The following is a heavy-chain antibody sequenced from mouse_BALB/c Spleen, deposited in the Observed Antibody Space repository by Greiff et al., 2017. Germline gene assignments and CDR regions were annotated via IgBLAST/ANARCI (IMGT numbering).Heavy chain of an antibody. V-gene: IGHV5-9-4*01. CDR1: GFTFSSYA. CDR2: ISSGGSYT. Sequence: EVMLVESGGGLVKPGGSLKLSCAASGFTFSSYAMSWVRQSPEKRLEWVAEISSGGSYTYYPDTVTGRFTISRDNAKNTLYLEMSSLRSEDTAMYYCAREGYGSSYVKYFDVWGAGTTVTVSS. J-gene: IGHJ1*01. D-gene: IGHD1-1*01. CDR3: AREGYGSSYVKYFDV.